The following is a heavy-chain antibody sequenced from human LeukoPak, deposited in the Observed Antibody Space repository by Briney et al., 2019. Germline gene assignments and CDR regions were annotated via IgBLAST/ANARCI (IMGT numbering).Heavy chain of an antibody. D-gene: IGHD3-22*01. CDR3: ARPDYASGGYYDY. Sequence: GGSLRLSCAASGFTFSSYGMHWVRQAPGKGLEWVAVILYDGSNKYYADSVKGRFTISRDSSKNTLFLQMNSLRAEDTAVYYCARPDYASGGYYDYWGQGTLVTVSS. V-gene: IGHV3-33*01. J-gene: IGHJ4*02. CDR2: ILYDGSNK. CDR1: GFTFSSYG.